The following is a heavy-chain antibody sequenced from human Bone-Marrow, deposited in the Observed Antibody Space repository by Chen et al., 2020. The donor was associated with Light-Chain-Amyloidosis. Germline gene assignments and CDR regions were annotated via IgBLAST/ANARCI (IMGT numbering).Heavy chain of an antibody. CDR3: AKSLYCGGDCA. Sequence: QVQLQQWGAGLLRPSETLSLTCAVYGGSLSDYYWSWIRQSPGKGLEWIGEIKNSGSTKYNPSLKSRVSMSLDTSKNQFSLKLSSVTAADTAIYYCAKSLYCGGDCAWGQGTLVTVSS. D-gene: IGHD2-21*02. CDR1: GGSLSDYY. CDR2: IKNSGST. V-gene: IGHV4-34*02. J-gene: IGHJ5*02.